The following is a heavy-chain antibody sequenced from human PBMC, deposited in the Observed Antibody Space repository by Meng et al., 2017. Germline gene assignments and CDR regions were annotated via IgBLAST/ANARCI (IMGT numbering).Heavy chain of an antibody. CDR3: ARERNGNYDP. CDR1: GFTFRDYY. V-gene: IGHV3-11*01. Sequence: GESLKISCAASGFTFRDYYLSWIRQAPGKGLEWVSYLSSSGSTIKYADSVKGRFTISRDNAKNSLYLQMNSLRAEDTAVYYCARERNGNYDPWGQGTTVTVSS. J-gene: IGHJ6*02. D-gene: IGHD1-7*01. CDR2: LSSSGSTI.